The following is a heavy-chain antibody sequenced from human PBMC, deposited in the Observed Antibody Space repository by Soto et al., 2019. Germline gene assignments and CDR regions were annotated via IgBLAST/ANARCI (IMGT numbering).Heavy chain of an antibody. J-gene: IGHJ4*02. V-gene: IGHV4-59*01. CDR1: GGSISSYY. D-gene: IGHD2-15*01. CDR2: IYYSGST. Sequence: PSETLSLTCTVSGGSISSYYWSRIRQPPGKGLEWIGYIYYSGSTNYNPSLKSRVTISVDTSKNQFSLKLSSVTAADTAVYYCARTPYCSGGSCYDYWGQGTLVTVPS. CDR3: ARTPYCSGGSCYDY.